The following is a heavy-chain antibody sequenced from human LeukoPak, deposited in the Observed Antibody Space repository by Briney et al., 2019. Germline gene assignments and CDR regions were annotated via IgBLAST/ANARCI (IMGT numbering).Heavy chain of an antibody. J-gene: IGHJ4*02. CDR1: GDSGASSGSYC. D-gene: IGHD5-24*01. Sequence: SETLSLTCGVSGDSGASSGSYCAGWFRPPPGKELEWIGYVHSSGSTKYNSSLGSRVTISMDTSRNQFSLKLSSVTAADTAVYFCTRGGGWLIDFWGRGTLVTVSS. CDR2: VHSSGST. V-gene: IGHV4-61*01. CDR3: TRGGGWLIDF.